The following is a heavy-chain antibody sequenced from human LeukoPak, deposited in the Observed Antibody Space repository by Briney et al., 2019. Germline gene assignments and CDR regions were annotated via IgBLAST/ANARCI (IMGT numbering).Heavy chain of an antibody. D-gene: IGHD3-10*01. CDR3: ANHITMVRGVIDY. J-gene: IGHJ4*02. CDR2: ISGSGGST. V-gene: IGHV3-23*01. CDR1: GFTFSSYA. Sequence: GGSLRLSCAASGFTFSSYAMSWVRQAPGKGLERVSAISGSGGSTYYADSVKGRFTISRDNSKNTLYLQMNSLRAEDTAVYYCANHITMVRGVIDYWGQGTLVTVSS.